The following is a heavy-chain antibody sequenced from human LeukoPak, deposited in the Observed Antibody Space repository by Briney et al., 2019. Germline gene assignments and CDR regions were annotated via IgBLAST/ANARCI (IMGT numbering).Heavy chain of an antibody. CDR3: ARFPRPITIFGVVTALGGFDP. Sequence: GGSLRLSCAASGFTFSSYSMNWVRQAPGKGLEWVSSISSSSSYIYYADSVKGRFTISRDNAKNSLYLQMNSLRAEDTAVYYCARFPRPITIFGVVTALGGFDPWGQGTLVTVSS. D-gene: IGHD3-3*01. J-gene: IGHJ5*02. CDR1: GFTFSSYS. V-gene: IGHV3-21*04. CDR2: ISSSSSYI.